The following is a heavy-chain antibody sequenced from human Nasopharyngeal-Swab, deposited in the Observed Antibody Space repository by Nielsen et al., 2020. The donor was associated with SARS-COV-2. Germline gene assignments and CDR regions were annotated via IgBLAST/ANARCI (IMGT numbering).Heavy chain of an antibody. D-gene: IGHD3-10*01. Sequence: WIRQPPGKGLEWIGYIYQSGSTNYNPSLKSRVTISVDTSKNQFSLKLSSVTAADTAVYYCARGKSNSRVVRGYFDYWGQGTLVTVSS. V-gene: IGHV4-59*01. J-gene: IGHJ4*02. CDR3: ARGKSNSRVVRGYFDY. CDR2: IYQSGST.